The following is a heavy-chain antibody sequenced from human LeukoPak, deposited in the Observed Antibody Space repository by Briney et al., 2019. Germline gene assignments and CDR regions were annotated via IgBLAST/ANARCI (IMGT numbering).Heavy chain of an antibody. CDR1: GGSISSSSYY. CDR2: IYYSGST. J-gene: IGHJ4*02. D-gene: IGHD3-22*01. V-gene: IGHV4-39*01. CDR3: ASDLGSYYYDSSGYPFDY. Sequence: PSETLSLTCTVPGGSISSSSYYWGWIRQPPGKGLEWIGRIYYSGSTYYNPSLKSRVTISVDRSKNQFSLKLSSVTAADTAVYYCASDLGSYYYDSSGYPFDYWGQGTLVAVSS.